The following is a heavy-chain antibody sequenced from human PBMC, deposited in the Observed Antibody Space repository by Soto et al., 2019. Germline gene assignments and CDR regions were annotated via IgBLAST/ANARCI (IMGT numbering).Heavy chain of an antibody. Sequence: QVQLVESGGGVVQPGRSLRLSCAASGFTFSSYGMHWVRQAPGKGLEWVAVIWYDGSNKYYADSVKGRFTISRDNSTNTLYLQMNSMRAEDMAVYYCARDPPTKHYAFDIWGQGTMVTVSS. CDR2: IWYDGSNK. D-gene: IGHD1-1*01. J-gene: IGHJ3*02. CDR3: ARDPPTKHYAFDI. V-gene: IGHV3-33*01. CDR1: GFTFSSYG.